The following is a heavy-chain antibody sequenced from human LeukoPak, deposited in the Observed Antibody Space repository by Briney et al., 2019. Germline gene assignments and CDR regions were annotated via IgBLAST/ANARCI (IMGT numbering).Heavy chain of an antibody. CDR3: ARGGGPYYYYGMDA. CDR1: GFTFSSYA. Sequence: GGSLRLSCAASGFTFSSYAMHWVRQAPGKGLEWVSYISSSGSTIYYADSVKGRFTISRDNAKNSLYLQMNSLRAEDTAVYYCARGGGPYYYYGMDARGQGTTVTVSS. V-gene: IGHV3-48*04. D-gene: IGHD4-23*01. J-gene: IGHJ6*02. CDR2: ISSSGSTI.